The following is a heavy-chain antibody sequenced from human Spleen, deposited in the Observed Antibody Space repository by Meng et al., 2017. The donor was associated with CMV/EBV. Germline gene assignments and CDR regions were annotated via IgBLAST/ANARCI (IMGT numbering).Heavy chain of an antibody. D-gene: IGHD2-2*02. CDR1: GYTFTGYY. V-gene: IGHV1-69*05. J-gene: IGHJ6*02. Sequence: SVKVSCKASGYTFTGYYMHWVRQAPGQGLEWMGGIIPIFGTANYAQKFQGRVTITTDESTSTAYMELSSLRSEDTAVYYCARHTGAGSTSCYKGCYYYYGMDVWGQGTTVTVSS. CDR2: IIPIFGTA. CDR3: ARHTGAGSTSCYKGCYYYYGMDV.